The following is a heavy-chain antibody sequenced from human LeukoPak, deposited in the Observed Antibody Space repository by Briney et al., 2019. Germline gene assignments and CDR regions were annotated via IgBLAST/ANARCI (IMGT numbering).Heavy chain of an antibody. V-gene: IGHV3-48*03. CDR3: ARHAFMEVTAPSFDN. D-gene: IGHD2-21*02. CDR2: ISRSGTTM. J-gene: IGHJ4*02. CDR1: GFTFSSYR. Sequence: PGGSLRLSCAASGFTFSSYRMNWVRQAPGKGLEWVSYISRSGTTMYYADSVKGRFTVSRDNAKSSLYLQMDSLRAEDTAVYYCARHAFMEVTAPSFDNWGQGTLVTVSS.